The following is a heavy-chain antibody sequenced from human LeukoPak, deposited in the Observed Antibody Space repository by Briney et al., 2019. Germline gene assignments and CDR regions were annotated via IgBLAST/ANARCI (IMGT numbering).Heavy chain of an antibody. Sequence: PSETLSLTCTVSGGSISSYYWSWIRQPPGKGLEWIGYIYYSGSTNYNPSLKSRVTISVDTSKNQFSLKLSSVTAADTAVYYCAREIQTYYYGSGREYYYYYMDVWGKGTTVTVSS. CDR2: IYYSGST. CDR1: GGSISSYY. CDR3: AREIQTYYYGSGREYYYYYMDV. J-gene: IGHJ6*03. V-gene: IGHV4-59*01. D-gene: IGHD3-10*01.